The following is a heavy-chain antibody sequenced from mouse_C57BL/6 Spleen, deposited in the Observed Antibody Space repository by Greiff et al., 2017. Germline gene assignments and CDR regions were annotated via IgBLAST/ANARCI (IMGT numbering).Heavy chain of an antibody. CDR1: GFTFSSYG. V-gene: IGHV5-6*02. D-gene: IGHD1-1*01. Sequence: EVMLVESGGDLVKPGGSLKLSCAASGFTFSSYGMSLVRQTPDKRLEWVATISSGGSYTYYPDSVKGRFTISRDNAKNTLYLQMSSLKSEDTAMYYCARYYYGSVYWYFDVWGTGTTVTVSS. CDR2: ISSGGSYT. CDR3: ARYYYGSVYWYFDV. J-gene: IGHJ1*03.